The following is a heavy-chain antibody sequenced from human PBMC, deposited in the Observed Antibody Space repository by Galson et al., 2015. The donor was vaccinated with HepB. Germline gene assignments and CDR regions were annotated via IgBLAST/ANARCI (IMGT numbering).Heavy chain of an antibody. J-gene: IGHJ4*02. V-gene: IGHV3-30*02. D-gene: IGHD3-10*01. CDR1: QFTFSNFG. Sequence: SLRLSCAASQFTFSNFGMHWVRQAPGKGLEWVTFIHFDGSIKLYADSVVGRFAISRDDSKNTLYLQMNSLTPEDTAVYHCVKDNKGPAFGSAFYWGRGTLVTVSS. CDR3: VKDNKGPAFGSAFY. CDR2: IHFDGSIK.